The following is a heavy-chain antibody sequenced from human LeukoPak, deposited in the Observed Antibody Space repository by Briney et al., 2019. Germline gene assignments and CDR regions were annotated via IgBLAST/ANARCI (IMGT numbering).Heavy chain of an antibody. D-gene: IGHD6-13*01. V-gene: IGHV4-30-2*01. CDR3: ARGMLAAAGPFDY. J-gene: IGHJ4*02. Sequence: SQTLSLTCTVSGGSISSGGYYWSWIRQPPGKGLEWIGYIYHSGSTYYNPSLKSRVTISVDRSKNQFSLKLSSVTAADTAVYYCARGMLAAAGPFDYWGQGTLVTVSS. CDR2: IYHSGST. CDR1: GGSISSGGYY.